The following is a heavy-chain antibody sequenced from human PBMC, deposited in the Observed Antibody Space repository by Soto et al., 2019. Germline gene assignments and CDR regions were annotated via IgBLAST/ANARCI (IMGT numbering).Heavy chain of an antibody. V-gene: IGHV1-3*01. CDR1: GYTFTSYA. CDR2: INAGSGNT. CDR3: AAVPYYYDSSGYYFDY. D-gene: IGHD3-22*01. J-gene: IGHJ4*01. Sequence: ASVKVSCKASGYTFTSYAMHWVRQAPGQRLEWMGWINAGSGNTKYSQKFQQRVTITRDTSASTAYMELSSLRSDDTAVYYCAAVPYYYDSSGYYFDYWGQGTLVTVSS.